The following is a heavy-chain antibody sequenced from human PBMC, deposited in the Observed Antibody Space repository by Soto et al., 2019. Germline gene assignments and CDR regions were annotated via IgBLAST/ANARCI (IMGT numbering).Heavy chain of an antibody. Sequence: ASVKVSCKASGYTFTGYYMHWVRQAPGQGLEWMGWINPNSGGTNYAQKFQGRVTMTRDTSISTAYMELSRLRSEDTAVYYCARGKLSDDYSMDVWGQGTTVTVSS. D-gene: IGHD2-15*01. V-gene: IGHV1-2*02. CDR1: GYTFTGYY. J-gene: IGHJ6*02. CDR2: INPNSGGT. CDR3: ARGKLSDDYSMDV.